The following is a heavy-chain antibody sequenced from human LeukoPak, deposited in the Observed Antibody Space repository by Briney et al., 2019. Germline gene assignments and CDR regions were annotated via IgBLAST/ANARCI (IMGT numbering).Heavy chain of an antibody. V-gene: IGHV1-18*01. Sequence: ASVKVSCKASGYTFTSYGISWVRQAPGQGLEWMGWISAYNGNTNYAQKLQGRVTMTTDTSTSTAYMELRSLRSDDTAVYYCARAMYQLPYAASYYGMDVWGQGTTVTVSS. CDR3: ARAMYQLPYAASYYGMDV. CDR2: ISAYNGNT. CDR1: GYTFTSYG. D-gene: IGHD2-2*02. J-gene: IGHJ6*02.